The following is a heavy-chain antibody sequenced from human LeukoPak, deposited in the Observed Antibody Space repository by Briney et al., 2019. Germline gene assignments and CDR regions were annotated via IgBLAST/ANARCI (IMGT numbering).Heavy chain of an antibody. CDR3: ARTVTTGPVFGY. Sequence: PSQTLSLTCTVSGGSISSGDYSWSWIRQPPGKGLEWIGYIYYSGSTYYNPSLKSRVTISVDTSKNQFSLKLSSVTAADTAVYYCARTVTTGPVFGYWGQGTLVTVSS. CDR1: GGSISSGDYS. J-gene: IGHJ4*02. D-gene: IGHD4-17*01. CDR2: IYYSGST. V-gene: IGHV4-30-4*01.